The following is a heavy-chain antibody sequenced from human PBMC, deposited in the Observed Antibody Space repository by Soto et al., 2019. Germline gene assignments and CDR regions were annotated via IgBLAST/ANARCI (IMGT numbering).Heavy chain of an antibody. CDR2: ISYDGSEK. Sequence: GSLRLSCAASRFPFSTYGMHWVRQAPGKGLEWVAVISYDGSEKYCADSVKGRLTISRDNSKNTLYLQMDSLRTEDTAVYFCAKDWRYNDGTDGYDIWGQGTM. CDR3: AKDWRYNDGTDGYDI. CDR1: RFPFSTYG. D-gene: IGHD5-18*01. J-gene: IGHJ3*02. V-gene: IGHV3-30*18.